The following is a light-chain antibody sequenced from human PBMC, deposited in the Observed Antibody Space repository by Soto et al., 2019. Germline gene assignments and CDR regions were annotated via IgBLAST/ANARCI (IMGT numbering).Light chain of an antibody. CDR1: QSITNY. V-gene: IGKV1-39*01. CDR3: QQSYSTPPTDT. J-gene: IGKJ2*01. CDR2: AAS. Sequence: DIQMTQSPSSLSASVGDRVTITCRASQSITNYLNWYQQKPGKAPTLLIYAASSLQSGVPSRYSGSGSGTDFTVTISSLQTEDFATYYCQQSYSTPPTDTFGPGNKLEIK.